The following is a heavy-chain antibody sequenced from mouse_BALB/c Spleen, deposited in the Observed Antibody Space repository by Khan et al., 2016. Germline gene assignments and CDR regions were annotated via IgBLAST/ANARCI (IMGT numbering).Heavy chain of an antibody. CDR1: GYTFTDYE. CDR2: IDPETGGT. CDR3: TRGGTSPVFDY. D-gene: IGHD3-3*01. Sequence: QVQLKQSGAELVRPGASVTLSCKASGYTFTDYEMHWVKQTPVHGLEWIGAIDPETGGTACNQKFKGKATLTADKSSSTAYMELRSLTSEDSAVYYCTRGGTSPVFDYWGQGTTLTVSS. V-gene: IGHV1-15*01. J-gene: IGHJ2*01.